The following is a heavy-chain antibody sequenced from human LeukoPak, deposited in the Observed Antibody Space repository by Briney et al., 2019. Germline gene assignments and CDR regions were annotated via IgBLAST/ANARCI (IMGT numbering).Heavy chain of an antibody. CDR2: INPNSGGT. D-gene: IGHD6-13*01. CDR1: GYTFTGYY. J-gene: IGHJ6*03. CDR3: ARGYSSSWYYYYYYYMDV. V-gene: IGHV1-2*02. Sequence: ASVKVSCKASGYTFTGYYMHWVRQAPGQGLEWMGWINPNSGGTNYAQKFQGRVTMTRDMSTSTVYMELSSLRSEDTAEYYCARGYSSSWYYYYYYYMDVWGKGITVTVSS.